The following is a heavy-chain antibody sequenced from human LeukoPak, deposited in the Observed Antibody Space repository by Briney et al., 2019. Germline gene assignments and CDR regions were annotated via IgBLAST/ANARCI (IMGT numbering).Heavy chain of an antibody. CDR2: INQDGSGE. D-gene: IGHD3-3*01. CDR1: GFKFSNYW. Sequence: GGSLRLSCAASGFKFSNYWLSWVRQAPRKGLEWVANINQDGSGEYYAGSVKGRFTIARDNAKNSLYLQMNSLRAEDTAVYYCARDDDVWSGWGHWGRGTLVTVSS. V-gene: IGHV3-7*01. J-gene: IGHJ4*02. CDR3: ARDDDVWSGWGH.